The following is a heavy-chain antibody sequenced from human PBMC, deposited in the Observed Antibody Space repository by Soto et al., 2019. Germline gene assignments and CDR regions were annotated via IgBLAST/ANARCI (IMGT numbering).Heavy chain of an antibody. CDR2: INHSGST. Sequence: SETLSLTCAVYGGSFSGYYWSWIRQPPGKGLEWIGEINHSGSTNYNPSLKSRVTISVDTPKNQFSLNLSSVTAADTAVYYCARSEPLAARDYWGQGTLVTVSS. V-gene: IGHV4-34*01. CDR3: ARSEPLAARDY. J-gene: IGHJ4*02. CDR1: GGSFSGYY. D-gene: IGHD6-6*01.